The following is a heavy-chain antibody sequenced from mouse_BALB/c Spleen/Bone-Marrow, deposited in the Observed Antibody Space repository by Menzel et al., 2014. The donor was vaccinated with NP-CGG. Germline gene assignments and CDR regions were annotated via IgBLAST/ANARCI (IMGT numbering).Heavy chain of an antibody. CDR1: GYTFTSYY. CDR2: IYPGDFNT. J-gene: IGHJ4*01. D-gene: IGHD2-4*01. V-gene: IGHV1S56*01. CDR3: ARKSQRAYDSMNY. Sequence: QVQLQHPGPELVKPGASVRISCKASGYTFTSYYIYWVRQRPGQGLEWIGWIYPGDFNTKYNEKFKGKATLTADKSSSTAYMQLSSLTSEDSAVYFCARKSQRAYDSMNYWGQGTSVTVSS.